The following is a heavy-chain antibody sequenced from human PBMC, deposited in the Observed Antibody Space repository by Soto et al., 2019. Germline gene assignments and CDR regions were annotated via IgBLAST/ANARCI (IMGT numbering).Heavy chain of an antibody. V-gene: IGHV4-59*08. CDR2: IYYSGST. CDR3: ARHGRYSSGFDY. D-gene: IGHD6-19*01. J-gene: IGHJ4*02. Sequence: PSETLSLTCTVSGGSISSYYWSWIRQPPGKGLEWIGYIYYSGSTNYNPSLKSRVTISVDTSKNQFSLKLSSVTAADTAVYYCARHGRYSSGFDYWGQETLVTVSS. CDR1: GGSISSYY.